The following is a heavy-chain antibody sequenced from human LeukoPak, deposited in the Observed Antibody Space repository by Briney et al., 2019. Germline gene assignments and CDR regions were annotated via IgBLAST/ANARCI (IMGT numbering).Heavy chain of an antibody. CDR3: ARDCSGGSCYPSGMDV. CDR1: GYTFTNRA. Sequence: ASVKVSCKASGYTFTNRALHWVRQAPGQRLERMGWINTGDGNTKYSQKFQGRVTITRDTSATTAYMELSSLTSEDTAVYYCARDCSGGSCYPSGMDVWGKGTTVTVSS. D-gene: IGHD2-15*01. J-gene: IGHJ6*04. CDR2: INTGDGNT. V-gene: IGHV1-3*04.